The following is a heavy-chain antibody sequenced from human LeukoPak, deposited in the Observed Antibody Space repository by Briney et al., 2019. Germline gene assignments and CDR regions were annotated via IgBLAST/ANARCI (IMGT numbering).Heavy chain of an antibody. CDR3: VGTIASRGSEY. CDR2: LPPDELVI. Sequence: PGGSLRLSCAASGFTFTNYWMHWVRQAPGMGLVWVSRLPPDELVIIYADSVKGRFTVSRDNAKNTVYLQMNNLRVDDTAMYYCVGTIASRGSEYWGQGALVTVSS. J-gene: IGHJ4*02. V-gene: IGHV3-74*01. CDR1: GFTFTNYW. D-gene: IGHD6-6*01.